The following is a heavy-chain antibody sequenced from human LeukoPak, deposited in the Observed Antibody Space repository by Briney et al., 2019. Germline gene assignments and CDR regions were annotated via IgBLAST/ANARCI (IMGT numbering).Heavy chain of an antibody. CDR3: AREKYYYDSSGYQTGAFDI. V-gene: IGHV4-30-4*07. Sequence: PSQTLSLTCAVSGGSISSGGYSWSWIPQPPGKGLEWIAYIYYSGSTYYNPSLKSRVTISVDTSKNQFSLKLSSVTAADTAVYYCAREKYYYDSSGYQTGAFDIWGQGTMVTVSS. J-gene: IGHJ3*02. D-gene: IGHD3-22*01. CDR2: IYYSGST. CDR1: GGSISSGGYS.